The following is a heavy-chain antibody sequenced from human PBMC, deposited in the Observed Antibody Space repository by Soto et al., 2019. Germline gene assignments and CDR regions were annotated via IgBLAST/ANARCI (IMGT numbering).Heavy chain of an antibody. CDR1: GYTFTSYA. CDR2: INAGNGNT. V-gene: IGHV1-3*01. J-gene: IGHJ4*02. D-gene: IGHD2-15*01. CDR3: ARLRDDCSGGSCYLGGFDY. Sequence: GGSLRLSCAASGYTFTSYAMHWVRQAPGQRLEWMGWINAGNGNTKYSQKFQGQVTISADKSISTAYLQWSSLKASDTAMYYCARLRDDCSGGSCYLGGFDYWGQGTLVTVSS.